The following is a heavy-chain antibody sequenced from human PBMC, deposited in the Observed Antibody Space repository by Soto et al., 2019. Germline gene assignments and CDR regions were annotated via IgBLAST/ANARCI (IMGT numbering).Heavy chain of an antibody. J-gene: IGHJ4*02. CDR1: GFTFSNYA. CDR3: AKDQGSSWYEIHY. CDR2: ISGSGGST. D-gene: IGHD6-13*01. V-gene: IGHV3-23*01. Sequence: EVQLLESGGGLVQPGGSLRLSCAASGFTFSNYAVTWVRQAPGKGLEWVSTISGSGGSTYYADSVKGRFTISRDNSKNTLYLQMNSLIAEDTAVYYCAKDQGSSWYEIHYWGQGTLVTVSS.